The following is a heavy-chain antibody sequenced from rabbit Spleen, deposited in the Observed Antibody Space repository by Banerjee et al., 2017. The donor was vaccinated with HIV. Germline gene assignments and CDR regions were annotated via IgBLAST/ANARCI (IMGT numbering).Heavy chain of an antibody. D-gene: IGHD4-1*01. J-gene: IGHJ4*01. CDR1: GFSFSSSDY. Sequence: QSLEESGGDLVKPGASLTLTCTASGFSFSSSDYMCWVRQAPGRPLEWSACMHIGSSGITYYASWAKGRFTISKTSSTTVTLQMTSLTAADTATYFCARRNGGWGGDGDLMGNNLWGPGTLVTVS. CDR3: ARRNGGWGGDGDLMGNNL. CDR2: MHIGSSGIT. V-gene: IGHV1S40*01.